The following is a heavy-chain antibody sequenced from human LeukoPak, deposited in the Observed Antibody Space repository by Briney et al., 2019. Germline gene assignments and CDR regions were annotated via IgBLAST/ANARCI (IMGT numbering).Heavy chain of an antibody. Sequence: SETLSLTCTVSGGSISSYYWSWIRQPPGKGLEGIGYIYYSGSTNYNPSLKSRVTISVDTSKNQFSLKLSSVTAADTAVYYCARVGTGYSYGYRDYYYYMDVWGKGTTVTVSS. CDR1: GGSISSYY. V-gene: IGHV4-59*01. CDR3: ARVGTGYSYGYRDYYYYMDV. D-gene: IGHD5-18*01. J-gene: IGHJ6*03. CDR2: IYYSGST.